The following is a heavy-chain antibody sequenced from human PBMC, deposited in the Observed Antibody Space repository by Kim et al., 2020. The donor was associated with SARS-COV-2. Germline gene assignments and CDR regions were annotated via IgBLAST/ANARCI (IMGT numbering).Heavy chain of an antibody. J-gene: IGHJ4*02. Sequence: SETLSLTCTVSGGSISSYYWSWIRQPPGKGLEWIGYIYYSGSTNYNPSLKSRVTISVDTSKNQFSLKLSSVTAADTAVYYCARSSVAWWVHFDYWGQGTLVTVSS. CDR2: IYYSGST. CDR1: GGSISSYY. V-gene: IGHV4-59*08. CDR3: ARSSVAWWVHFDY. D-gene: IGHD2-15*01.